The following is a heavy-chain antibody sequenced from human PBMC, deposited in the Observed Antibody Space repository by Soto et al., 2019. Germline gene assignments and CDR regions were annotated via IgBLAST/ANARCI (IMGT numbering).Heavy chain of an antibody. V-gene: IGHV1-8*01. CDR2: MDPKNGNT. Sequence: QVQLVQSGAEVRKPGASVKVSCKASGYSFSTYEINWVRQAPGQGLEWMGWMDPKNGNTGYAQKFQGKVTMTRSTSIGTAYMELSSLRSEDTAVYYCARGVDIGATAGDGFDPWGQGTLVTVSS. CDR3: ARGVDIGATAGDGFDP. CDR1: GYSFSTYE. D-gene: IGHD5-12*01. J-gene: IGHJ5*02.